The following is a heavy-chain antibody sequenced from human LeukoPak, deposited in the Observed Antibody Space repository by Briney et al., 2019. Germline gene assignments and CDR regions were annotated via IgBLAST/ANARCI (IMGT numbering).Heavy chain of an antibody. V-gene: IGHV1-18*01. CDR1: GYTFTNYV. Sequence: ASVKVSCKASGYTFTNYVISWVRQAPGQGLEWMGWISAYSSNTNYAQKLQGRVTMTTDTSTSTAYMELRSLRSDDTAVYYCARGGAREAYCGGDCFSAPDYWGQGTLVTVSS. J-gene: IGHJ4*02. CDR3: ARGGAREAYCGGDCFSAPDY. CDR2: ISAYSSNT. D-gene: IGHD2-21*02.